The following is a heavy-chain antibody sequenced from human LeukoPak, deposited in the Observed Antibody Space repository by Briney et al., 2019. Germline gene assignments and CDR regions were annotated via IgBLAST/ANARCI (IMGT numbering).Heavy chain of an antibody. CDR3: ARGPDYYGIDV. J-gene: IGHJ6*02. Sequence: KPSETLSLTCTVSGGSISSYCWSWIRQPPGKGLEWIGYIYYSGSTNYNPSLKSRVTISVDTSKNQFSLKLSSVTAADTAVYYCARGPDYYGIDVWGQGTTVTVSS. CDR1: GGSISSYC. V-gene: IGHV4-59*01. CDR2: IYYSGST.